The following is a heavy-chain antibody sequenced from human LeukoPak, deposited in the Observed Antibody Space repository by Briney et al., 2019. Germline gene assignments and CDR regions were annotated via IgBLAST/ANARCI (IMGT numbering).Heavy chain of an antibody. CDR3: ARDGGGEYSSGWYGYYYMDV. CDR2: IKQGGSEK. V-gene: IGHV3-7*01. CDR1: GFTFSSYW. Sequence: SGGSLRLSCTASGFTFSSYWMSWVRQAPGKGLEWAANIKQGGSEKYYVDSVKRRFTISRDNAKNSLYLQMNSLRAEDTAVYYCARDGGGEYSSGWYGYYYMDVWGKGTTVTVSS. D-gene: IGHD6-19*01. J-gene: IGHJ6*03.